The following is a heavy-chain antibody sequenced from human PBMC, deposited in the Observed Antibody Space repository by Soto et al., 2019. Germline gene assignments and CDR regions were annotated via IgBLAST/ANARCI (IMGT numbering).Heavy chain of an antibody. J-gene: IGHJ4*02. Sequence: QLQLQESGSGLVKPSQTLSLTCAVSGGSISSGGYSWSWIRQPPGKGLEWIGYIYHSGSTYYNPSLQSRVTISVDTSKNPFSLTLSSVPAADTAVYSCAAGGALPRYYWRQGTLVTVSS. CDR1: GGSISSGGYS. D-gene: IGHD3-10*01. CDR2: IYHSGST. CDR3: AAGGALPRYY. V-gene: IGHV4-30-2*01.